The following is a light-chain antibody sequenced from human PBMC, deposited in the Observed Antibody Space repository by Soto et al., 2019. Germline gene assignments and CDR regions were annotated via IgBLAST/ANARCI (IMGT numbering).Light chain of an antibody. J-gene: IGLJ1*01. Sequence: QSVLTQPPSVSGAPGQRVTISCTGSNSNIGAGYDVHWYQQLPGTAPKLLIYGNTNRPSGVPDRFSGSKSDTSASLAITGLQAEDEAVYYCQSYDSSLSGDVFGTGTKLTVL. CDR1: NSNIGAGYD. CDR2: GNT. CDR3: QSYDSSLSGDV. V-gene: IGLV1-40*01.